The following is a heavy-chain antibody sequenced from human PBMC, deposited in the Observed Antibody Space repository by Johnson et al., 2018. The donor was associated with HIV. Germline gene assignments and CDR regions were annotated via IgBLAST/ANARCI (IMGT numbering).Heavy chain of an antibody. CDR2: IKDDGSEK. V-gene: IGHV3-7*05. CDR3: ARPNRPQNRSTFDI. J-gene: IGHJ3*02. D-gene: IGHD2/OR15-2a*01. Sequence: VQLVESGGGLVQPGGSLRLSCAASGFTFSSFWMTWVRQAPGKGLEWVANIKDDGSEKSYVDSVKGRFTISRDNAKNSLYLQMSSLRAEDTAIYYCARPNRPQNRSTFDIWGQGTKVTVSS. CDR1: GFTFSSFW.